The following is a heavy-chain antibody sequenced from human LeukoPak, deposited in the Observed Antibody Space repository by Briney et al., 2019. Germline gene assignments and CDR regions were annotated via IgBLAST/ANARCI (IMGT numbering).Heavy chain of an antibody. CDR3: ASVSIAGTYFDY. D-gene: IGHD1-7*01. J-gene: IGHJ4*02. Sequence: GGSLRLSCAASGFTFSSYWMHWVRQAPGKGLVWVSRINGDGSSTSYADSVKGRFTISRDNAKNTLYLQMNSLRAEDTAVYYCASVSIAGTYFDYWGQGTLVTVSS. CDR1: GFTFSSYW. V-gene: IGHV3-74*01. CDR2: INGDGSST.